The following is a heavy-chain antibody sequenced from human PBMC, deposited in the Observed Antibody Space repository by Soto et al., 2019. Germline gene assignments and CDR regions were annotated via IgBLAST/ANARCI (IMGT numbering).Heavy chain of an antibody. CDR1: GGSISSSSYY. CDR2: IYYSGST. V-gene: IGHV4-39*01. J-gene: IGHJ4*02. Sequence: LSLTCTVSGGSISSSSYYWGWIRQPPGKGLEWIGSIYYSGSTYYNPSLKSRVTISVDTSKNQFSLKLSSVTAADTAVYYCARLDSSGYTFDYWGQGTLVTVS. CDR3: ARLDSSGYTFDY. D-gene: IGHD3-22*01.